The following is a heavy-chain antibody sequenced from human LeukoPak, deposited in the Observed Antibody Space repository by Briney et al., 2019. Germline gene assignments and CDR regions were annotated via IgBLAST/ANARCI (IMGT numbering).Heavy chain of an antibody. CDR3: AKDDDSSSFSYYYYYGMDV. CDR1: GFTFSSYG. CDR2: ISYDGSNK. V-gene: IGHV3-30*18. D-gene: IGHD6-6*01. J-gene: IGHJ6*02. Sequence: GGSLRLSCAASGFTFSSYGMHWVRQAPGKGLEWVAVISYDGSNKYYADSVKGRFTISRDNSKNTLYLQMNSLRAEDTAVYYCAKDDDSSSFSYYYYYGMDVWGQGTTVTVSS.